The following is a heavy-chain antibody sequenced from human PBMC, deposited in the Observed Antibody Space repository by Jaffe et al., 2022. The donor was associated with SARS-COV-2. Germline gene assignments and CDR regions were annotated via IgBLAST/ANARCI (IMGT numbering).Heavy chain of an antibody. J-gene: IGHJ4*02. CDR3: ARVLGRDFDWSSDS. CDR1: GFTFRDYG. CDR2: IWYDGSNK. D-gene: IGHD3-9*01. Sequence: QVQLVESGGGVVQPGRSLRLSCAASGFTFRDYGMHWFRQAPGKGLEWVAVIWYDGSNKYYADSVKGRFTISRDNSKSTLFLQMTSLRAEDTAVYYCARVLGRDFDWSSDSWGQGTLVTVSS. V-gene: IGHV3-33*01.